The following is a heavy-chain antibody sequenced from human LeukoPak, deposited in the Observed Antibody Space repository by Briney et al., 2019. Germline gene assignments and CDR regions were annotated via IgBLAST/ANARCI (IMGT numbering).Heavy chain of an antibody. Sequence: PGGSLRLSCAASGFTFSSYSMNWVRQAPGKGLEWVSYISSSNSTIYYADSVKGRFTISRDNAKNSLYLQMNSLRAEDTAVYYCARDRYYYDSSGYCMDVWGKGTTVTVSS. V-gene: IGHV3-48*01. CDR3: ARDRYYYDSSGYCMDV. CDR1: GFTFSSYS. D-gene: IGHD3-22*01. CDR2: ISSSNSTI. J-gene: IGHJ6*03.